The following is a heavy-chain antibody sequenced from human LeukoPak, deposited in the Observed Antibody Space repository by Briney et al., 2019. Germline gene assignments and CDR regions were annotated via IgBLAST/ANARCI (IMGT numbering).Heavy chain of an antibody. D-gene: IGHD2-2*01. Sequence: ASVKVSCKASGGTFSSYAISWVRQAPGQGLEWMEGVIPIFGTANYAQKFQGRVTITTDDSTRTSYMELSSLRSEDTAVYYCARADRYCSPTNCYYYFDYWGQGTLVTVSS. J-gene: IGHJ4*02. CDR3: ARADRYCSPTNCYYYFDY. CDR1: GGTFSSYA. CDR2: VIPIFGTA. V-gene: IGHV1-69*05.